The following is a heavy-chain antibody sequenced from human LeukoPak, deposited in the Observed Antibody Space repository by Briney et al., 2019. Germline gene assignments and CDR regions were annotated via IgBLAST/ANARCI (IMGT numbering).Heavy chain of an antibody. D-gene: IGHD5-24*01. V-gene: IGHV3-23*01. CDR1: GFTFNSYA. Sequence: GGSLRLSCAASGFTFNSYAMSWVRQAPGKGLEWVSGISGGGGSTDYGDSVKGRFTISRDNSKNTLYLQMNSLRAEDTAVYYCAKDRYNAVRNFDYWGQGTLVTVSS. CDR2: ISGGGGST. CDR3: AKDRYNAVRNFDY. J-gene: IGHJ4*02.